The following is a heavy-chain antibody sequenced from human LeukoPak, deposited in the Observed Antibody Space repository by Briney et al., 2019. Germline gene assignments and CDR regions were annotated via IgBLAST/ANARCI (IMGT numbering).Heavy chain of an antibody. D-gene: IGHD5-12*01. CDR3: ARGQARKGGYAGY. CDR2: INHSGGT. V-gene: IGHV4-34*01. J-gene: IGHJ4*02. CDR1: GGSFSGYY. Sequence: PSETLSLTCAVYGGSFSGYYWSWIRQPPGKGLEWIGEINHSGGTNYNPSLKSRVTTSVDTSKNQFSLKLSTVTAADTAVYYCARGQARKGGYAGYWGQGTLVTVSS.